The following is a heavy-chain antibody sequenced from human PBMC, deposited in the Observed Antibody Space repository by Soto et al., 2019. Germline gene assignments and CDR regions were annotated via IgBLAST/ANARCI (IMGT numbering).Heavy chain of an antibody. CDR2: VFHNGHA. CDR3: ARDAAVPGESDRFDY. V-gene: IGHV4-4*02. J-gene: IGHJ4*02. Sequence: KTSETLSLTCAVSGDSLITNNWWSWVRQTPGKGLEWIGEVFHNGHANYNPSLRSRVTMSIDTSKNQYSLQLTSVTAADTAIYYCARDAAVPGESDRFDYWGQGALVTVSS. CDR1: GDSLITNNW. D-gene: IGHD6-19*01.